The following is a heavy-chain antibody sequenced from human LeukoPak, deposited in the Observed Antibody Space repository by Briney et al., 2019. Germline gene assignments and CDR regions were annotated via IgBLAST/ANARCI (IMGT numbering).Heavy chain of an antibody. J-gene: IGHJ3*02. CDR1: GDTIISHG. CDR2: ISAYSGTT. CDR3: ATVVGATTAFEI. Sequence: AAVKVSCKASGDTIISHGITWVRQAPGQGLEWMGWISAYSGTTNYAQKIQGRVTMTTETYTNAAYLDLSGRTYGGTALYFCATVVGATTAFEIWGQGTVVTVSS. D-gene: IGHD1-26*01. V-gene: IGHV1-18*01.